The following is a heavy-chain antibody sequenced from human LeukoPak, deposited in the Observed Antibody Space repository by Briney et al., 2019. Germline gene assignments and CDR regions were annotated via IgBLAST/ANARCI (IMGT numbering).Heavy chain of an antibody. D-gene: IGHD5-18*01. J-gene: IGHJ6*03. Sequence: ASVKVSCKASGYTFTGYYMHWVRQAPGQGLEWMGWINPNSGGTNYAQKFQGRVTMTRDTSISTTYMELSRLRSDDTAVYYCARDPQLWYYMDVWGKGTTVTVSS. CDR3: ARDPQLWYYMDV. CDR1: GYTFTGYY. V-gene: IGHV1-2*02. CDR2: INPNSGGT.